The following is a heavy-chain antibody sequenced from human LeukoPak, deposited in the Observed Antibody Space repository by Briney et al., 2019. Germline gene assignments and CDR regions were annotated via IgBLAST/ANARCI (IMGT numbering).Heavy chain of an antibody. D-gene: IGHD5-18*01. J-gene: IGHJ3*02. V-gene: IGHV4-39*01. CDR2: IYYSGST. CDR3: ARDTMVTSAFDI. CDR1: GGSISSSNYY. Sequence: SETLSLTCTVSGGSISSSNYYWGWIRQPPGKGLEWIGSIYYSGSTYYNPSLKSRVTTSVDTSKNQFSLKLSSVTAADTAVYYCARDTMVTSAFDIWGQGTMVTVSS.